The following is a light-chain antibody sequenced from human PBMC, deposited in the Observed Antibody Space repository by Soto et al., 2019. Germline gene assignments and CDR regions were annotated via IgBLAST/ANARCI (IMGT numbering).Light chain of an antibody. CDR3: CSYTSLSPVV. J-gene: IGLJ2*01. Sequence: QPVLPQPASVSGSPGQSITISCTGTSSDVGGYNHVSWYQHSPGKAPKLILFAVSDRPSGVSHRFSGSKSGNTASLTISGLQAEDEADYYCCSYTSLSPVVFGGGTKVTVL. V-gene: IGLV2-14*01. CDR2: AVS. CDR1: SSDVGGYNH.